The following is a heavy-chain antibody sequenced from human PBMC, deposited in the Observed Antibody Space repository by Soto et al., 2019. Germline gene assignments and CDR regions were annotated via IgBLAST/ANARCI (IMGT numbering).Heavy chain of an antibody. CDR2: IWYDGSNK. CDR3: ARGTYDYYYGMDV. V-gene: IGHV3-33*01. D-gene: IGHD2-2*01. CDR1: GFIFSTYA. J-gene: IGHJ6*02. Sequence: QVQLVESGGGVVQPGRSLRLSCAASGFIFSTYAMHWVRQAPGKGLEWVAVIWYDGSNKYYADSVKGRFTISRDNSKNTLYLQMNSLRAEDTAVYYCARGTYDYYYGMDVWGQGTTVTVSS.